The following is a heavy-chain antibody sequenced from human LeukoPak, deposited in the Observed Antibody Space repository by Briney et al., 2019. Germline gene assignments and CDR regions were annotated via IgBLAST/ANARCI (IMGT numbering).Heavy chain of an antibody. Sequence: GGSLRLSCAASGFTFSDYYMSWIRQAPGKGLEWVSYISSSGSTIYYADSVKGRLTISRDNAKNSLYLQMNSLRAEDTAVYYCASYYDSSGPVDYWGQGTLVTVSS. D-gene: IGHD3-22*01. CDR2: ISSSGSTI. V-gene: IGHV3-11*01. J-gene: IGHJ4*02. CDR3: ASYYDSSGPVDY. CDR1: GFTFSDYY.